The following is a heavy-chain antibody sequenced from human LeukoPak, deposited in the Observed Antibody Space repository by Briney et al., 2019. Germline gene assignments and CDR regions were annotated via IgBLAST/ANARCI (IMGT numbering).Heavy chain of an antibody. CDR1: GFTFSRSG. CDR2: IYSGGST. Sequence: GGSLRLSCAASGFTFSRSGMHWVRQAPGKGLQWVSVIYSGGSTYYADSVKGRFTISRDNSKNTLYLQMNSLRAEDTAVYYCARSSAVGPPFDYWGQGTLVTVSS. J-gene: IGHJ4*02. V-gene: IGHV3-66*01. CDR3: ARSSAVGPPFDY. D-gene: IGHD1-26*01.